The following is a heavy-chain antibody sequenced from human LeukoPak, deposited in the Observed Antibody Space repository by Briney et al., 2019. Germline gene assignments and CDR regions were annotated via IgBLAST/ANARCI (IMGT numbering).Heavy chain of an antibody. CDR3: AKLGDLFEF. V-gene: IGHV3-7*01. Sequence: PGGSLRLSCAASGFTFSRYWMSWVRQAPGKGLEWVANIKEDGSEKYYVDSVKGRFTISRDKAKKSLYLQMNSLRVEDTAVYYCAKLGDLFEFCGQGTQVTVSS. D-gene: IGHD3-10*01. CDR2: IKEDGSEK. CDR1: GFTFSRYW. J-gene: IGHJ4*02.